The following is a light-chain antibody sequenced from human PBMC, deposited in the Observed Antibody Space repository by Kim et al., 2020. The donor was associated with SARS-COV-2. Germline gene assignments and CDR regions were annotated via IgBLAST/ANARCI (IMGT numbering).Light chain of an antibody. V-gene: IGKV1-5*03. CDR1: QSLDDW. Sequence: DIQMTQSPSTLSANVGDRVTITCRSSQSLDDWLAWYQHKPGKAPQLLIYMTSSLESGVPSRFSGSGFGTEFTLTISSLQADDFAAYYCQQYRYYPYTFGPGTKVDIK. CDR2: MTS. CDR3: QQYRYYPYT. J-gene: IGKJ3*01.